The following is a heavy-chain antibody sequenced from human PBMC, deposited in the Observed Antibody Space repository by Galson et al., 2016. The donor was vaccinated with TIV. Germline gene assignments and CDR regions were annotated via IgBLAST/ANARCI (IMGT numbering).Heavy chain of an antibody. Sequence: LSLTCVVNGASLRGYYWSWVRQSPGKGLEWIGDISHRGSPNYSPSHKSRGTTPEDPSNNKVSLILSSVTAADTAVYFCARDGIDGMDVWGPGTTIIVSS. CDR1: GASLRGYY. J-gene: IGHJ6*02. V-gene: IGHV4-34*01. CDR3: ARDGIDGMDV. D-gene: IGHD3-3*02. CDR2: ISHRGSP.